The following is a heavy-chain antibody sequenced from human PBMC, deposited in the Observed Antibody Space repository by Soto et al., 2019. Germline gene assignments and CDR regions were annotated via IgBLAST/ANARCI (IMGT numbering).Heavy chain of an antibody. CDR2: IYSNGNT. CDR3: ARGGAVATAAHFDH. CDR1: GDSINNYY. Sequence: SETLSLTCTVSGDSINNYYWSWMRLPAGKGLEWIGRIYSNGNTYYNPSLKSRVSMSVDTSKNQFSLILTTVTTADTAVYYCARGGAVATAAHFDHWGQGTLVTVSS. V-gene: IGHV4-4*07. J-gene: IGHJ4*02. D-gene: IGHD5-12*01.